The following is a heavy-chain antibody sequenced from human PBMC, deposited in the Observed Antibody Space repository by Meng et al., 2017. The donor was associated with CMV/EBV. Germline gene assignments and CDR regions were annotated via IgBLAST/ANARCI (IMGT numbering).Heavy chain of an antibody. Sequence: GESLKISCKGSGYSFTSYWIGWVRQMPGKGLEWMGIIYPGDSDTRYSPSFQGQVTISADKSISTAYPQWSSLKASDTAMYYCARGVDSGYYYYGMDVWGQGTTVTVSS. CDR2: IYPGDSDT. CDR1: GYSFTSYW. V-gene: IGHV5-51*01. D-gene: IGHD3-10*01. CDR3: ARGVDSGYYYYGMDV. J-gene: IGHJ6*02.